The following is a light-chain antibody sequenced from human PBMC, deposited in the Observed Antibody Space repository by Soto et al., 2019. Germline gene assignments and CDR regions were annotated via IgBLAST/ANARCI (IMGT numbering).Light chain of an antibody. Sequence: DIQMTQSPSSLSASVGDRVTITCQASQDISNYLNWYQQKPGKAPKLLIYDASSLQTGVPSRFSGSGSGTSFSFTIIILQPEDFATYYCQQFDDLPFTFGGGTTVEF. CDR1: QDISNY. CDR2: DAS. V-gene: IGKV1-33*01. CDR3: QQFDDLPFT. J-gene: IGKJ4*01.